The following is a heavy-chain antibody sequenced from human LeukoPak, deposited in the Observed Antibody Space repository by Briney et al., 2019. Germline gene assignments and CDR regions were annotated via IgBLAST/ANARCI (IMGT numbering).Heavy chain of an antibody. CDR1: GFIFNNYG. CDR2: ISNDGGGT. V-gene: IGHV3-23*01. CDR3: AKGSSGYFVDL. J-gene: IGHJ5*02. Sequence: PAGSLRLSCAASGFIFNNYGLIWVRQAQGKGLEWVSAISNDGGGTKYTGFVKGRFTICRDNHKNTLFLQMNRVRAEDTSLYYCAKGSSGYFVDLWGEGTLVTVSS. D-gene: IGHD3-22*01.